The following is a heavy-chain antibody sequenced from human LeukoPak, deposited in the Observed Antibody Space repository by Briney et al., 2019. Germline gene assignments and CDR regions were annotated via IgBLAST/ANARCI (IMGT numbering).Heavy chain of an antibody. J-gene: IGHJ4*02. Sequence: PGRSLRLSCAASGFTFDDYAMHGVRQAPGKGLEWVSGISWNSGSIGYADSVKGRFTISRDNRKNTLYLQMASLRAEDTAVYYCAFSGSYGGFWGQGTLVTVSS. CDR3: AFSGSYGGF. D-gene: IGHD1-26*01. CDR2: ISWNSGSI. V-gene: IGHV3-9*01. CDR1: GFTFDDYA.